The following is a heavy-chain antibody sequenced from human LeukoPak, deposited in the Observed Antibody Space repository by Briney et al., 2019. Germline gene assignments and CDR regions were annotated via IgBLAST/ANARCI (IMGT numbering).Heavy chain of an antibody. D-gene: IGHD6-13*01. Sequence: SETLSLTCTVSNDSIKDYYWNWIRQPPGKGLEWIGFISNSGSTNYNPSLKGRATISIDTSKRQFTLKLSYVTAADTAVYYCARYEVGSSWAQAFDMWGQGTMVTVSS. CDR1: NDSIKDYY. CDR2: ISNSGST. V-gene: IGHV4-59*01. J-gene: IGHJ3*02. CDR3: ARYEVGSSWAQAFDM.